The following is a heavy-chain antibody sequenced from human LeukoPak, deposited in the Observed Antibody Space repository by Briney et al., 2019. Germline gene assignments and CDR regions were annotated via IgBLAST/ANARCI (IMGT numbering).Heavy chain of an antibody. J-gene: IGHJ3*02. Sequence: GGSLRLSCAASGFTFSDYYMSWIRQAPGKGLEWVSYISSSGSTIYYADSVKGRFTISRDNAKNSLYLQMNSLRAEDTAVYYCARDAIAAAVAFDIWGRGTMVTVSS. CDR2: ISSSGSTI. CDR1: GFTFSDYY. D-gene: IGHD6-13*01. CDR3: ARDAIAAAVAFDI. V-gene: IGHV3-11*04.